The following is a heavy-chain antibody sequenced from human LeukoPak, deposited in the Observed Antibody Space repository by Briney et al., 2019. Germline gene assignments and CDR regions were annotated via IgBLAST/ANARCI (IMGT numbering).Heavy chain of an antibody. D-gene: IGHD3-3*01. Sequence: ASVKVSCKASGGTFSSYAISWVRQAPGQGLEWMGGIIPIFGTANYAQKFQGRVTITADESTSTAYMELSSLRSEDTAVYYCARDNSGAHYDFWSGYYNWFDPWGQGTLVTVSS. CDR2: IIPIFGTA. V-gene: IGHV1-69*13. J-gene: IGHJ5*02. CDR3: ARDNSGAHYDFWSGYYNWFDP. CDR1: GGTFSSYA.